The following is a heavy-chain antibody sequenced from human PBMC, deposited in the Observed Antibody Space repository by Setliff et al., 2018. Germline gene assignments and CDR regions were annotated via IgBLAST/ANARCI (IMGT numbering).Heavy chain of an antibody. D-gene: IGHD3-10*01. J-gene: IGHJ6*02. CDR1: GYTFASYD. V-gene: IGHV1-8*01. CDR2: MNPNSGST. Sequence: ASVKVSCKASGYTFASYDINWVRQATGQGLEWMGWMNPNSGSTGYAQKFQGRVTITADESTSTAYMELSSLRSEDTAVYYCARDLPRGGYYYYGMDVWGQGTTVTVSS. CDR3: ARDLPRGGYYYYGMDV.